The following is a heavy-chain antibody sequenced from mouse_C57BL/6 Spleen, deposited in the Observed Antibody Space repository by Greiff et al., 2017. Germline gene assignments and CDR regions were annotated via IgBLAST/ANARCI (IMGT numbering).Heavy chain of an antibody. D-gene: IGHD1-1*01. Sequence: QVQLQQPGAELVKPGASVKLSCKASGYTFTSYWMHWVKQRPGQDLEWIGMIHPNSGSTNYNEKFKSKATLTVDKSSSTAYMQLSSLTSEDSAVYYCARGTTVVEKGYFDVWGTGTTVTVSS. J-gene: IGHJ1*03. CDR1: GYTFTSYW. CDR2: IHPNSGST. V-gene: IGHV1-64*01. CDR3: ARGTTVVEKGYFDV.